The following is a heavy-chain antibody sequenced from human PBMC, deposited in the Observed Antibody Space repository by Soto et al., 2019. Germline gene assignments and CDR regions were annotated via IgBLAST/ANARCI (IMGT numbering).Heavy chain of an antibody. J-gene: IGHJ4*02. CDR2: ISAYNGNT. V-gene: IGHV1-18*01. CDR3: ARVSGADFWSGYSDY. D-gene: IGHD3-3*01. CDR1: GYTFTSYG. Sequence: QVQLVQSGAEVKKPGASVKVSCKASGYTFTSYGISWVRQAPGQGLEWMGWISAYNGNTNYAQKLQGRVTITTDTTTSTAYMELRSLRSDDTAVYYCARVSGADFWSGYSDYWGQGTLVTVSS.